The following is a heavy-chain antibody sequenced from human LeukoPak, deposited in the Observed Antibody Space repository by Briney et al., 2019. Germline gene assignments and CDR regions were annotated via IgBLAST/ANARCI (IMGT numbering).Heavy chain of an antibody. J-gene: IGHJ4*02. CDR1: GFTFSSYA. CDR3: AKEQDIVVVVAAFDY. Sequence: TGGSLRLSCAASGFTFSSYAMSWVRQAPGKGLEWVSAISGSGGSTYYADSVKGRFTIPRDNSKNTLYLQMNSLRAEDTAVYYCAKEQDIVVVVAAFDYWGQGTLVTVSS. CDR2: ISGSGGST. V-gene: IGHV3-23*01. D-gene: IGHD2-15*01.